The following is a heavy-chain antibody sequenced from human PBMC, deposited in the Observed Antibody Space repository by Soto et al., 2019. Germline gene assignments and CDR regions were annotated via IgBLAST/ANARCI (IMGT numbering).Heavy chain of an antibody. Sequence: SETLSLTCAVYGGSFSGYYWSWIRQPPGKGLEWIGEINYSGSTNYNPSLKSRVTISVDTSKNKFSLKLSSVTAAETAVYYCARGRGVTIVRGVRWYGMGVWDQGTTGTGSS. J-gene: IGHJ6*02. D-gene: IGHD3-10*01. V-gene: IGHV4-34*01. CDR1: GGSFSGYY. CDR2: INYSGST. CDR3: ARGRGVTIVRGVRWYGMGV.